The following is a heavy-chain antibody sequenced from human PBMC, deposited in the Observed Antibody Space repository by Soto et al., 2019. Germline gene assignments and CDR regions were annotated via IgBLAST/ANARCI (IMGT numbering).Heavy chain of an antibody. J-gene: IGHJ4*02. CDR1: GFRFRTRA. CDR3: ARSITAADTFDS. Sequence: GGSLRLSCAASGFRFRTRAMSWVRQAPGKGLEWVASIRPGGDSTYYADSVKGRFAVSRDNSNVTLYLQMDSLRVEDTAIYYCARSITAADTFDSWGQGTLVTVSS. CDR2: IRPGGDST. V-gene: IGHV3-23*01. D-gene: IGHD6-13*01.